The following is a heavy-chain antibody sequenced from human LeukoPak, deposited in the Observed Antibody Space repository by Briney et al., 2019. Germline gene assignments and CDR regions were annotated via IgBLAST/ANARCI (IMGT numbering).Heavy chain of an antibody. D-gene: IGHD3-10*01. CDR1: GYSFTDYF. CDR3: ARTYYYGSGSYYGDY. Sequence: ASVKASCKASGYSFTDYFVHWVRQAPGQGLEWMGLINPNSGDTNYAQKFQGRVTMTRDTSISTAYMELSGLRSDDTAVFYCARTYYYGSGSYYGDYWGQGTLVTVSS. J-gene: IGHJ4*02. V-gene: IGHV1-2*02. CDR2: INPNSGDT.